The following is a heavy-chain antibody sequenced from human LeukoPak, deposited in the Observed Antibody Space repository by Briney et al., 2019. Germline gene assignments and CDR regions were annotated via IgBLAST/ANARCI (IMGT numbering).Heavy chain of an antibody. Sequence: GGSLRLSCAASGFTVSSNYMSWVRQAPGKGLEWVSVIYSGGSTYYADSVKGRFTISRDNSKNTLYLQMNSLRAEDTAVYYCAKSGRVVVVPAAIRDWGQGTLVTVSS. D-gene: IGHD2-2*01. CDR1: GFTVSSNY. CDR3: AKSGRVVVVPAAIRD. V-gene: IGHV3-53*01. CDR2: IYSGGST. J-gene: IGHJ4*02.